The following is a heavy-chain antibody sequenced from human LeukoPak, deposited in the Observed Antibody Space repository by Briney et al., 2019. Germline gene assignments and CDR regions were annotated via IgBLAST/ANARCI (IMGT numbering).Heavy chain of an antibody. CDR1: GFTFNFYE. CDR2: VSSSGSTI. D-gene: IGHD6-13*01. CDR3: AREAYSSSWAYYYYYYYMDV. Sequence: GGSLRLSCAASGFTFNFYEMNWVRQAPGKGLEWVSYVSSSGSTIYYADSVKGRFTISRDNAKNSLYLQMNSLRAEDTAVYYCAREAYSSSWAYYYYYYYMDVWGKGTTVTISS. V-gene: IGHV3-48*03. J-gene: IGHJ6*03.